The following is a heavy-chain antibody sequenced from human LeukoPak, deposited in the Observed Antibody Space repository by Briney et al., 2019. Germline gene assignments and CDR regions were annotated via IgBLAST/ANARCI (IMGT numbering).Heavy chain of an antibody. Sequence: ASVTVSCKASGYPFTGDYIHCVRQAPGQRPEYRGWINPGSGGGFESNNFQGRVTMTRDTSINTRSLALSRLRPDDTAVYYWAREYFGRSTSYSSFFAFWGQGTLVTVSS. J-gene: IGHJ4*02. CDR2: INPGSGGG. V-gene: IGHV1-2*02. D-gene: IGHD2-21*01. CDR3: AREYFGRSTSYSSFFAF. CDR1: GYPFTGDY.